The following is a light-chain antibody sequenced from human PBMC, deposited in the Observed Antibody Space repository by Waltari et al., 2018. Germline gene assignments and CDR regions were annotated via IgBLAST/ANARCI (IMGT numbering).Light chain of an antibody. CDR3: CSYAGDRTFV. V-gene: IGLV2-23*02. CDR2: EVT. CDR1: SSDVGSYKF. Sequence: QSALTQPASVSGSPGQSIPISCTGTSSDVGSYKFVSWYQQSPGKAPKFLIYEVTKRPSGVSNRFSGSKSGNTASLTISGLQAEDEADYYCCSYAGDRTFVFGTGTKVTVL. J-gene: IGLJ1*01.